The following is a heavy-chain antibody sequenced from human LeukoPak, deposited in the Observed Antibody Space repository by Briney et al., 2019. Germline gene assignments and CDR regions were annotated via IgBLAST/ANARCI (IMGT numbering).Heavy chain of an antibody. Sequence: SETLSLTCVVSGDSIRGVHYWAWIRQPPGKGLEWIGRIYTSGSTNYNPSLKSRVTISVDTSKNQFSLKLSSVTAADTAVYYCARDRDDYVWGSYKAPHAFDIWGQGTMVTVSS. CDR1: GDSIRGVHY. J-gene: IGHJ3*02. CDR2: IYTSGST. CDR3: ARDRDDYVWGSYKAPHAFDI. D-gene: IGHD3-16*01. V-gene: IGHV4-4*07.